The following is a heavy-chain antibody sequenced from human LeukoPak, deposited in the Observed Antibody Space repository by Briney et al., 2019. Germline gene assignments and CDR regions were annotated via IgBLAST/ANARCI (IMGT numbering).Heavy chain of an antibody. Sequence: SETLSLTCTVSGGSISSYYWSWIRQPPGKGLEWIGYIYYSGSTNYNPSLKSRVTISVDTSKNQFSLKLNSVTAADTAVYYCARVYRSRITIFGVVIIPSWFDPWGQGTLVTVSS. D-gene: IGHD3-3*01. V-gene: IGHV4-59*01. CDR2: IYYSGST. J-gene: IGHJ5*02. CDR3: ARVYRSRITIFGVVIIPSWFDP. CDR1: GGSISSYY.